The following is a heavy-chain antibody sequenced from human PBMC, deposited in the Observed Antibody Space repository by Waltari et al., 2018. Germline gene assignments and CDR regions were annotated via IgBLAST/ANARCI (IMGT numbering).Heavy chain of an antibody. Sequence: EVQLLESGGGLVQPGGSLRLSCAASGFTFSSYAMSWVRQAPGKGLEWVSAISGSGSSTSYAASVKVRFTISRDNAKNTLYLQMNSLRAEDTAVYYCAKSGGVEYSPRIDYWGQGTLVTVSS. CDR1: GFTFSSYA. D-gene: IGHD5-18*01. CDR2: ISGSGSST. V-gene: IGHV3-23*01. CDR3: AKSGGVEYSPRIDY. J-gene: IGHJ4*02.